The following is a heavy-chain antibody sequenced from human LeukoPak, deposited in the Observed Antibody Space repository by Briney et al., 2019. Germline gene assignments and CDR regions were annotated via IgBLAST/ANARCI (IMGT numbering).Heavy chain of an antibody. D-gene: IGHD1-26*01. CDR3: ADSRHQIMGAAFDY. CDR2: ISGSGGRT. J-gene: IGHJ4*02. Sequence: GGSLRLSCAASGFTFSTYGMSWVRQAPGKGLDWVSAISGSGGRTNYADSVAGRFTISRDNSKNTLYLQMNSLRAEDTAVYYCADSRHQIMGAAFDYWGQGTLVTVSS. V-gene: IGHV3-23*01. CDR1: GFTFSTYG.